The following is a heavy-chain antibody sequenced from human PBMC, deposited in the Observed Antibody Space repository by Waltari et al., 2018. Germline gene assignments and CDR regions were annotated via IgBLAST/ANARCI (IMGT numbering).Heavy chain of an antibody. CDR2: FDPEDRTT. V-gene: IGHV1-24*01. Sequence: QVQAVQSGAEVKKPGASVKVSCKVSENALTESSMHWARQAPGKGLEWMGHFDPEDRTTVYAQKFQGRFTMTEDTSGDTAYMELNSLTSDDTAVYYCATDLLYGGNAVWGQGTLVTVSS. CDR3: ATDLLYGGNAV. D-gene: IGHD2-15*01. CDR1: ENALTESS. J-gene: IGHJ4*02.